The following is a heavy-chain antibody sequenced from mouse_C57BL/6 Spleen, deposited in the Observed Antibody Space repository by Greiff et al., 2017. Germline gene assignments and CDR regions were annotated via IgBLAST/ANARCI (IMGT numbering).Heavy chain of an antibody. CDR2: ISYDGSN. J-gene: IGHJ2*01. CDR3: ARGRNYYGSSYDYFDY. Sequence: EVKLLESGPGLVKPSQSLSLTCSVTGYSITSGYYWNWIRQFPGNKLEWMGYISYDGSNNYNPSLKNRISITRDTSKNQFFLKLNSVTTEDTATYYCARGRNYYGSSYDYFDYWGQGTTRTVSS. V-gene: IGHV3-6*01. CDR1: GYSITSGYY. D-gene: IGHD1-1*01.